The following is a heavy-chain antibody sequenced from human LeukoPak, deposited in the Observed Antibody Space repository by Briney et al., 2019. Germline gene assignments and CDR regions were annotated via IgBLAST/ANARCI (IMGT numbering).Heavy chain of an antibody. CDR2: IRYDGSNK. J-gene: IGHJ4*02. Sequence: PGGSLRLSCAASGFTFSSYGMHWVRQAPGKGLEWVAFIRYDGSNKYYADSVKGRFTISRDNSKNTLYLQMNSLRAEDTAVYYCAKSRTDFDWLFDYWGQGTLVTVSS. D-gene: IGHD3-9*01. CDR3: AKSRTDFDWLFDY. CDR1: GFTFSSYG. V-gene: IGHV3-30*02.